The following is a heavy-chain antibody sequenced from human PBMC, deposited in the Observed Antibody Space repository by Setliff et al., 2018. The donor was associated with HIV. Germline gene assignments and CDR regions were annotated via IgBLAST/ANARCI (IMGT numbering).Heavy chain of an antibody. J-gene: IGHJ3*02. CDR3: ARDTGQQLVGFDI. CDR2: IIPIFGTA. D-gene: IGHD6-13*01. Sequence: SVKVSCKASGVTFSDYAISWVRQAPGQGLEWMGGIIPIFGTANYAQKFQGRVTITTDESTITAYMELSSLRSEDTAVYYCARDTGQQLVGFDIWGQGTMVTVSS. CDR1: GVTFSDYA. V-gene: IGHV1-69*05.